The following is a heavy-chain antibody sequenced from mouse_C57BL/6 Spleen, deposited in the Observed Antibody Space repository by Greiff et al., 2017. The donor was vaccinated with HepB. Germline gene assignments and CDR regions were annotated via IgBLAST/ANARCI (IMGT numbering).Heavy chain of an antibody. J-gene: IGHJ2*01. CDR2: IDPEDGET. CDR1: GFNIKDYY. Sequence: VQLKESGAELVKPGASVKLSCTASGFNIKDYYMHWVKQRTEQGLEWIGRIDPEDGETKYAPKFQGKATLTADTSSNTAYLQLSSLTSEDTAVYYCARSYGNFYFDYWGQGTTLTVSS. D-gene: IGHD2-1*01. V-gene: IGHV14-2*01. CDR3: ARSYGNFYFDY.